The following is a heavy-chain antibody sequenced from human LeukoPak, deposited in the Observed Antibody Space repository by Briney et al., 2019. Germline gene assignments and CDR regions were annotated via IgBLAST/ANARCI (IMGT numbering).Heavy chain of an antibody. Sequence: SETLSLTCTVSGGSISSSYYWGWIRPPPGKGLEWIGSIYYSGSTYYNASLQSRVTISIDTSKNQFSLRLNSVTAADTAMYYCVKSGGYGLIDYWGQGTLVTVSS. CDR2: IYYSGST. J-gene: IGHJ4*02. V-gene: IGHV4-39*01. CDR1: GGSISSSYY. CDR3: VKSGGYGLIDY. D-gene: IGHD1-26*01.